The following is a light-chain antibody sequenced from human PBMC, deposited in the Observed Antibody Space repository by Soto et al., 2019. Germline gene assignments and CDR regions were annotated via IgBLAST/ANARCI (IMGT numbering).Light chain of an antibody. CDR1: QRLVSSDGDTY. Sequence: DVVMTQSPLSLPVTLGQPASISCRSNQRLVSSDGDTYLNWFRQRPGQSPRRLIYKVSTRDSGVPDRFSGSGSDTDFTLKISRVEAEDVGIYYCMQGTHWPLTFGGGTKVEIK. V-gene: IGKV2-30*01. CDR2: KVS. CDR3: MQGTHWPLT. J-gene: IGKJ4*01.